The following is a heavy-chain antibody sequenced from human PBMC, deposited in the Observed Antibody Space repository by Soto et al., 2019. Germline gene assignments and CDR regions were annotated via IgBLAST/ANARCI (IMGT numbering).Heavy chain of an antibody. CDR2: ISNDGNSE. J-gene: IGHJ4*02. Sequence: QVQLVESGGGVVQPGRSLRLSCAASGFTFSAFGMHWVRQAPGKGLEWVAVISNDGNSEHYADSVKGRFTISRDNSTNTFYLQMNSLSVEDTAVYYCAKTITPVGVSSTGRGALLDNWGQGILVSVSS. CDR3: AKTITPVGVSSTGRGALLDN. CDR1: GFTFSAFG. V-gene: IGHV3-30*18. D-gene: IGHD3-3*01.